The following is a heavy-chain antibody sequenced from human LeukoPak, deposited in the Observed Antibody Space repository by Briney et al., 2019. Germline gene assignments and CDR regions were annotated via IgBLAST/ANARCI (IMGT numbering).Heavy chain of an antibody. CDR1: GFTFSTYG. CDR3: ARYRGYGMDV. Sequence: GGSLRLSCAASGFTFSTYGMHWVRQAPGKGLEWVALITYDGYYKYYSDSVKGRFTISSDTSKNTLSLQMNSLRAEDTAVYYCARYRGYGMDVWGQGTTVTVSS. J-gene: IGHJ6*02. CDR2: ITYDGYYK. D-gene: IGHD1-26*01. V-gene: IGHV3-30*03.